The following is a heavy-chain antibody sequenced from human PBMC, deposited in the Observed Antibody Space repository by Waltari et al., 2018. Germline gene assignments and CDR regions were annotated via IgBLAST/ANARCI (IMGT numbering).Heavy chain of an antibody. CDR2: IRSKAYGGTS. D-gene: IGHD2-15*01. V-gene: IGHV3-49*03. Sequence: EVQLVESGGGLVQPGRSLRLSCTASGFTFGDYPMSWFRQAPGQGLEWVGFIRSKAYGGTSEYAASVKDRFTISRDDSKSIAYLQMNSLKTEDTAVYYCARKYCSVSNCASDFEYWGQGTLVTVSS. CDR1: GFTFGDYP. CDR3: ARKYCSVSNCASDFEY. J-gene: IGHJ4*02.